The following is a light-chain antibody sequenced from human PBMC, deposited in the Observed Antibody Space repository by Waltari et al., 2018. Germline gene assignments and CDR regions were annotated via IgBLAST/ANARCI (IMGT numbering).Light chain of an antibody. CDR2: GAS. V-gene: IGKV3-20*01. CDR3: QNHERLPAV. CDR1: QSIGRY. Sequence: EIVLTQSPGTLSLSPGERATLSCRANQSIGRYLIWYQQKPGQAPRLLIYGASTRAAGIPDRFSGSGSGTDFSLTISRLEPEDFAVYYCQNHERLPAVFGRGTKVEIK. J-gene: IGKJ1*01.